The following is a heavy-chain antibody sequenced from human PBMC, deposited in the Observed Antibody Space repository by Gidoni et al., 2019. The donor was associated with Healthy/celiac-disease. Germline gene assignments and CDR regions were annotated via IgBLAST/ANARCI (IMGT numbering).Heavy chain of an antibody. CDR1: GFTVSSNY. V-gene: IGHV3-53*02. CDR2: IYSGGST. D-gene: IGHD6-13*01. CDR3: ARDTAAAVPDY. Sequence: EVQLVETGGGLIQPGGSLSLSCAASGFTVSSNYMSWVRQAPGKGLEWVSVIYSGGSTYYADSVKGRFTISRDNSKNTLYLQMNSLRAEDTAVYYCARDTAAAVPDYWGQGTLVTVSS. J-gene: IGHJ4*02.